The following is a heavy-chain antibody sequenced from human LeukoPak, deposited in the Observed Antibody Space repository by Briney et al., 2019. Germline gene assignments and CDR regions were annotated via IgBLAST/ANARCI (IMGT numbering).Heavy chain of an antibody. D-gene: IGHD3-10*01. V-gene: IGHV4-39*01. CDR3: ARLIVLLWPQFRRLNWFDP. J-gene: IGHJ5*02. CDR1: GGSISSSSYY. Sequence: SETLSLTCAVSGGSISSSSYYWGGIRQPPGKGLEWIGSIYYSGSTYDNPSRKSRFTISVDTDKNEYSLKLRAVTAEGTAVYYCARLIVLLWPQFRRLNWFDPWGQGTLVAVSS. CDR2: IYYSGST.